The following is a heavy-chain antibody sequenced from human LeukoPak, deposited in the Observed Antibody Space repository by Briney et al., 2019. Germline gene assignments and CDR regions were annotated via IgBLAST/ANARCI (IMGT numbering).Heavy chain of an antibody. V-gene: IGHV4-59*08. J-gene: IGHJ6*02. CDR3: ALTSLPCSSTSCYDYYYYYGMDV. CDR1: GGSPSSYY. D-gene: IGHD2-2*01. Sequence: SETLSLTCTVSGGSPSSYYWSLIRQPAGKGLEWIGYMYYSGSTNYNPSLKSRVTISVDTSKNQFSLKLSSVTAADTAVYYCALTSLPCSSTSCYDYYYYYGMDVWGQGTTVTVSS. CDR2: MYYSGST.